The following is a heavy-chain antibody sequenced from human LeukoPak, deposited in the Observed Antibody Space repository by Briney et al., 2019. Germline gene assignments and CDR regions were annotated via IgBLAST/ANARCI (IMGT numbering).Heavy chain of an antibody. Sequence: GGSLKLSCAASGFTFSGSAMHWVRQPSGKGLEWVGRIRSKANTYATAYAASVKGRFTISRDDSKNTAYLQMNSLKTEDTAVYYCTRRDSRNCYFDYWGQGTLVTVSS. D-gene: IGHD6-13*01. CDR2: IRSKANTYAT. CDR3: TRRDSRNCYFDY. V-gene: IGHV3-73*01. CDR1: GFTFSGSA. J-gene: IGHJ4*02.